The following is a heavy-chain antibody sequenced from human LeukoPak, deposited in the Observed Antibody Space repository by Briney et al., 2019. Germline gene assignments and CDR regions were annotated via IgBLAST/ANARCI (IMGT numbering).Heavy chain of an antibody. CDR3: VRYSGDADY. Sequence: GVSLTLSCTASGFTFDNYAMSWFRQAPGKGREGVGFIRSKIYGGTTEYAASVKGRFTISRDDSKSIAQLQMTSLKGEDTAVYYCVRYSGDADYWGQGTLVTVSS. CDR1: GFTFDNYA. CDR2: IRSKIYGGTT. J-gene: IGHJ4*02. D-gene: IGHD5-12*01. V-gene: IGHV3-49*03.